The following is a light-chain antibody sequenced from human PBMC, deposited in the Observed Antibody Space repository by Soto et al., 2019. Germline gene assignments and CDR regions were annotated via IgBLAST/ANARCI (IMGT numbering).Light chain of an antibody. CDR1: QSVSSY. Sequence: EIVLTQSPATLSLSPGERATLSCRASQSVSSYLAWYQQKPGQAPRLLIYDASNRATGIPARFSGSGSGTDFTLTISSLEPEDFAVYYSQQRSNWPQLYTFGQGTKLEIK. CDR2: DAS. V-gene: IGKV3-11*01. CDR3: QQRSNWPQLYT. J-gene: IGKJ2*01.